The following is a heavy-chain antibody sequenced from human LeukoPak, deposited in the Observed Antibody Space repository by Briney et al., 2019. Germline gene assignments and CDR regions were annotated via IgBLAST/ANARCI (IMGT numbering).Heavy chain of an antibody. CDR1: GDSISSSSFY. V-gene: IGHV4-61*01. CDR2: IYYSGST. J-gene: IGHJ4*02. Sequence: PSETLSLTCTVSGDSISSSSFYWSWIRQPPGKGLEWIGYIYYSGSTNYNPSLKSRVTISVDTSKNQFSLKLSSVTAADTAVYYCAREKCSGGSCYSDYWGQGTLVTVSS. D-gene: IGHD2-15*01. CDR3: AREKCSGGSCYSDY.